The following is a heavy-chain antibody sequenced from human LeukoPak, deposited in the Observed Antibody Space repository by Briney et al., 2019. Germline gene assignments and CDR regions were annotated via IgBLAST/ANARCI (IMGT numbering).Heavy chain of an antibody. J-gene: IGHJ4*02. Sequence: PSETLSLTCAVSGGSLSDSYWSWIRQSPGKGLEWIGEINHSGGTNYNPSLKRRVTISVDPSKSHLSLRVTSVTAADTAVYYCARVRADSSGWSPDFDYWGQGTLVTVSS. D-gene: IGHD6-19*01. V-gene: IGHV4-34*01. CDR1: GGSLSDSY. CDR2: INHSGGT. CDR3: ARVRADSSGWSPDFDY.